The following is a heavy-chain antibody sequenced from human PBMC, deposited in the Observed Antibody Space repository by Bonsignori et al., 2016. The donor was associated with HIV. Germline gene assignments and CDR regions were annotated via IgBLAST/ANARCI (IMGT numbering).Heavy chain of an antibody. V-gene: IGHV3-23*01. D-gene: IGHD3-10*01. J-gene: IGHJ3*02. CDR3: AKDPRFLWFGKLLYDAFDI. Sequence: GGSLRLSCAATGFTFNKYAMSWVRQAPGKGLEWVSGISESGDRTYYADSVKGRFTISRDNSKNILYVQMNSLRAEDTAVYFCAKDPRFLWFGKLLYDAFDIWGQGTMVTVSS. CDR2: ISESGDRT. CDR1: GFTFNKYA.